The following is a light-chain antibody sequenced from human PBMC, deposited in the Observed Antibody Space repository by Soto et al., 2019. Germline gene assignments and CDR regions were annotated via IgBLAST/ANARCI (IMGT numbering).Light chain of an antibody. CDR2: GAS. V-gene: IGKV3D-15*01. CDR3: QQYHDWPLT. Sequence: ELVMTQSPATLSVSPGERVTLSCRASQTVSSNLAWYQQKPGQAPRLLIYGASTRATGFPARFSGSGSGTEFTLTISSLQSEDFAVYFCQQYHDWPLTFGQGTRLEIK. J-gene: IGKJ5*01. CDR1: QTVSSN.